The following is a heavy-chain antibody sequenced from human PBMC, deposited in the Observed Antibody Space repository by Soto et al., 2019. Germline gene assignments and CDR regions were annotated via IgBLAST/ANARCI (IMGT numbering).Heavy chain of an antibody. J-gene: IGHJ4*02. CDR2: ISWDSSTI. CDR3: VQGRYPTMATPLDH. D-gene: IGHD2-15*01. V-gene: IGHV3-9*01. Sequence: EVQLVESGGGLVQPGRSLRLSCGASGFTFDNCGMHWVRQAPGKGLEWVAGISWDSSTIGYADSVKGRFIISRDDAKNSLYLQMYSLTGEDTALYYCVQGRYPTMATPLDHWGQGTQVIVSS. CDR1: GFTFDNCG.